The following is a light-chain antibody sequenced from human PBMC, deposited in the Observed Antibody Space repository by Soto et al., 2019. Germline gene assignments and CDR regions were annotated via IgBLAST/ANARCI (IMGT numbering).Light chain of an antibody. Sequence: EIVMTQSPATLSVSPGERATLSCRASQSVGSNLAWYQQKPGQAPRLLIYGASTRATGIPARFSGIGSGTEFTLPISSLQSEDFAIYFCQQYNNWPPDKTFGQGTKVEIK. J-gene: IGKJ1*01. CDR2: GAS. CDR3: QQYNNWPPDKT. CDR1: QSVGSN. V-gene: IGKV3-15*01.